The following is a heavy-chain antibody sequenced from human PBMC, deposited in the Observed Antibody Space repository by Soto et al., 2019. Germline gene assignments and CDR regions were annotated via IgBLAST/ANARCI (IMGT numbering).Heavy chain of an antibody. J-gene: IGHJ6*02. CDR2: INPNSGGT. V-gene: IGHV1-2*02. CDR3: ARGGVVVAATFYYYGMDV. CDR1: GYTFTGYY. D-gene: IGHD2-15*01. Sequence: ASLKVSCKASGYTFTGYYMHWVRQAPGQGLEWMGWINPNSGGTNYAQKFQGRVTMTRDTSISTAHMELSRLRSDDTAVYYCARGGVVVAATFYYYGMDVWGQGTTVTVSS.